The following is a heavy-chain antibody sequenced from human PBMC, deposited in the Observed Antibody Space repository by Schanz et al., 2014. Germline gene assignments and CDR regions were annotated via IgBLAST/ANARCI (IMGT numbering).Heavy chain of an antibody. V-gene: IGHV4-31*03. D-gene: IGHD4-17*01. CDR1: GGSISSGGDY. Sequence: QVQLQESGPGLVKPSQTLSLTCIVSGGSISSGGDYWSWIRQHPGKGLEWIGFISYSGSTYYNPSLKSRVTISVDTSKNQFSLNLSSATAADTAVYYCARDRGHGDLPGDIWGQGTMVTVSS. CDR2: ISYSGST. J-gene: IGHJ3*02. CDR3: ARDRGHGDLPGDI.